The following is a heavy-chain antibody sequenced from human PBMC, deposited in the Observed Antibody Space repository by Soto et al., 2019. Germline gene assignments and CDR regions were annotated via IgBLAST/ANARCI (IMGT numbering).Heavy chain of an antibody. CDR2: INAGNGNT. CDR1: GYTFTSYA. Sequence: GASVKVSCTASGYTFTSYAMHWVRQAPGQRLEWMGWINAGNGNTKYSQKFQGRVTITADKSTSTAYMELSSLRSEDTAVYYCAISMAPRYYYYYMGVWGKGTTVTVSS. J-gene: IGHJ6*03. D-gene: IGHD3-10*01. V-gene: IGHV1-3*01. CDR3: AISMAPRYYYYYMGV.